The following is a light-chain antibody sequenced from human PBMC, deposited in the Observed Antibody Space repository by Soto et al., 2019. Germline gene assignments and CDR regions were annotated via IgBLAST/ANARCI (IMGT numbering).Light chain of an antibody. CDR2: AAS. Sequence: IQMTQSPSSLSASVGDRATITCRASQSISSYLNWYQQKPGKAPKLLIYAASSLQSGVPSRFSGSGSGTDFTLTISSLQPEDFATYYCQQSYSTLPTFGQGTRLEIK. CDR1: QSISSY. J-gene: IGKJ5*01. V-gene: IGKV1-39*01. CDR3: QQSYSTLPT.